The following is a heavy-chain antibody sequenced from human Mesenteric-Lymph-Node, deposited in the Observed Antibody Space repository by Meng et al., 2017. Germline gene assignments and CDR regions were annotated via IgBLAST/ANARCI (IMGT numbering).Heavy chain of an antibody. V-gene: IGHV4-30-4*01. D-gene: IGHD5-24*01. CDR3: ATQESRDGHNPY. CDR2: MYHSGTT. J-gene: IGHJ4*02. Sequence: QVQLQESGPGLVKPSQTLSLTCTVSGGSISSGDYYWSWIRQPPGKGLEWIGEMYHSGTTNYNPSLKSRVTISMGKSNNQLSLKLNSVTAADTAVYYCATQESRDGHNPYWGQGTLVTVSS. CDR1: GGSISSGDYY.